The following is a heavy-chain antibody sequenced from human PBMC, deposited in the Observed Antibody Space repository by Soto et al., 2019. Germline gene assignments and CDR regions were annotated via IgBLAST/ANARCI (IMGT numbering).Heavy chain of an antibody. CDR1: GDTFNDYY. CDR3: ARGGHVVVVTAALDY. J-gene: IGHJ4*02. D-gene: IGHD2-21*02. Sequence: QVQLMQSGAEVKKPGASVKVSCKASGDTFNDYYIHWVRQAPGQGLEWMGTVNPSGGHTTYAQHFRGRVTMTRDRSTSTRYMEVTRLTADDTAIYYCARGGHVVVVTAALDYWGQATLVTVSS. CDR2: VNPSGGHT. V-gene: IGHV1-46*02.